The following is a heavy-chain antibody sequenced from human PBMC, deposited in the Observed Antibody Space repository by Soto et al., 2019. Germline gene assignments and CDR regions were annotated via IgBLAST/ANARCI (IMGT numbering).Heavy chain of an antibody. J-gene: IGHJ4*02. V-gene: IGHV1-18*01. CDR3: ARPRGYGYGFDS. CDR2: ISAYNGNR. CDR1: GYTFTSYG. Sequence: QVQLVQSGAEVKKPGASVKVSCKASGYTFTSYGISWVRQAPGQGLEWMGWISAYNGNRNNEQKHQGRVTMTTDTSTSTAYMELRIRRSDDTAVYYSARPRGYGYGFDSWGQGTLFTVSS. D-gene: IGHD5-18*01.